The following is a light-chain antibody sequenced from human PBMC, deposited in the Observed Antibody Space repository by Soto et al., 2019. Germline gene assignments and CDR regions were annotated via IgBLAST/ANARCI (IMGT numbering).Light chain of an antibody. CDR2: GAS. CDR1: QSVSSSF. J-gene: IGKJ1*01. CDR3: QQYGSLPRT. V-gene: IGKV3-20*01. Sequence: EIVLTQSPGTLSLSPRERATLSCRASQSVSSSFLAWYQQKPGQAPRLLIYGASSRATGIPDRFSGSGSGTDFTLTISRLEPEDFAVYYCQQYGSLPRTFGQGTKVEIK.